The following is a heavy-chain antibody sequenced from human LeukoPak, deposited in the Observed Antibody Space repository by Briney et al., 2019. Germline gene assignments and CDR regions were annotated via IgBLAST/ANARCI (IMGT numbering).Heavy chain of an antibody. Sequence: GGSLRLSCAASGFTFSSYGMHWVRQAPGKGLEWVAVISYDGSNKYYADSVKGRFTISRDNSKNTLYLQMNSLRAEDTAVYYCARGNRLWFGELSSEYFQHWGQGTLVTVSS. V-gene: IGHV3-30*03. J-gene: IGHJ1*01. CDR3: ARGNRLWFGELSSEYFQH. D-gene: IGHD3-10*01. CDR1: GFTFSSYG. CDR2: ISYDGSNK.